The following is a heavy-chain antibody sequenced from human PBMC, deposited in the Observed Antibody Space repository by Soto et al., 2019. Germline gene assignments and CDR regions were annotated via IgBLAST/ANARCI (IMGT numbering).Heavy chain of an antibody. J-gene: IGHJ5*02. CDR3: ARVVGSGSYYNVNWFDP. CDR2: IYYSGIT. D-gene: IGHD3-10*01. Sequence: SETLSLTCTVSGGSISSYYWSWIREPPGKGLEWIGYIYYSGITKYSPSLKSRVTISVDTSKNQFSLKLSSVTAADTAVYYCARVVGSGSYYNVNWFDPWGQGTLVTVSS. V-gene: IGHV4-59*01. CDR1: GGSISSYY.